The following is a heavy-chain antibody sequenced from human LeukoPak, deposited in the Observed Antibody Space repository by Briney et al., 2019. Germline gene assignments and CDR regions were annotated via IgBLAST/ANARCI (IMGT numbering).Heavy chain of an antibody. CDR3: ARDRSMGGY. CDR2: ISSTGTTV. CDR1: GFTFRYYE. Sequence: PGGSLRLSCAASGFTFRYYEMNWVRQAPGKGLEWVSYISSTGTTVYYADSVKGRFTISRDNAKNSLYLQMNSLRVEDTAVYYCARDRSMGGYWGQGTLVTVSS. D-gene: IGHD3-16*01. J-gene: IGHJ4*02. V-gene: IGHV3-48*03.